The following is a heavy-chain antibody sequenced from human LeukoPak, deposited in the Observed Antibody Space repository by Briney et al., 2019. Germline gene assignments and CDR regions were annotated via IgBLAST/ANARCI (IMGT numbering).Heavy chain of an antibody. D-gene: IGHD6-19*01. CDR3: ARGNSGQHVWDFHY. J-gene: IGHJ1*01. CDR2: TYYRSKWYN. CDR1: GDSVSSNSAA. Sequence: SQTLSLTCAISGDSVSSNSAAWNWIRQSPSRGLEWLGRTYYRSKWYNDYAVSMKSRIIINPDTSKNQVSLQLNSVTPEDTAVYYCARGNSGQHVWDFHYWGQGTLVTVSS. V-gene: IGHV6-1*01.